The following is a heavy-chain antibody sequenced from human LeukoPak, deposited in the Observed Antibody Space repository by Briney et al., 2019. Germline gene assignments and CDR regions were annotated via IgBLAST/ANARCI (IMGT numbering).Heavy chain of an antibody. CDR1: GGSFSGYY. Sequence: SGTLSLTWAVYGGSFSGYYWSWIRQPPGKGLEWIGEINHSGSTNYNPSLKSRVTVSVDTPKNQFSLKLSSVTAADTAVYYCARDRRGGSNYFDYWGQGTLVTVSS. CDR3: ARDRRGGSNYFDY. J-gene: IGHJ4*02. D-gene: IGHD2-15*01. CDR2: INHSGST. V-gene: IGHV4-34*01.